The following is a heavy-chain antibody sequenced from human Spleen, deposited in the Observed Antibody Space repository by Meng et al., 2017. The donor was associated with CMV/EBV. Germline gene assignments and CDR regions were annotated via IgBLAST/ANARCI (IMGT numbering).Heavy chain of an antibody. J-gene: IGHJ6*02. CDR1: GFTFSSYS. CDR3: ARGKRLGGTYPYYYYGLDV. V-gene: IGHV3-21*01. Sequence: GESLKISCAASGFTFSSYSMNWVRQAPGKGLEWVSSISSSSSYIYYADSVKGRFTISRDNVDNSLYLQMNSLRAEDTAVYYCARGKRLGGTYPYYYYGLDVWGQGTTVTVSS. D-gene: IGHD1-26*01. CDR2: ISSSSSYI.